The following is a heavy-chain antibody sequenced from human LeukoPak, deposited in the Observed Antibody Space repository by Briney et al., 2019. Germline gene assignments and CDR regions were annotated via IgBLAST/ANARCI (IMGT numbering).Heavy chain of an antibody. CDR2: IYNSGNT. CDR3: ARYEAVAGVFDY. D-gene: IGHD6-19*01. Sequence: SETLSLTCTVSGGSISSGSYYWNWIRQPAGKGLEWIGRIYNSGNTNYNPSLKSRFTISVDTSKNQFSLKLSSVTAADTAVYYCARYEAVAGVFDYWGQGTLVTVSS. CDR1: GGSISSGSYY. J-gene: IGHJ4*02. V-gene: IGHV4-61*02.